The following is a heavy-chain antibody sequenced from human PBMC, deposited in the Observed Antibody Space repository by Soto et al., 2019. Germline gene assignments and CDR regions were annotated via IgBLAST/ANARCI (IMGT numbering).Heavy chain of an antibody. CDR1: GGSSSAYY. J-gene: IGHJ6*02. V-gene: IGHV4-34*02. Sequence: QVQIEQWGAGLLKPSETLSLTCAVYGGSSSAYYWSWIRQPPGKGLEWIGQISHSGATDYNPSHYTRVSISGDTSKNRFSLLLTSVTAADTAVYYCARQKNSCFYGLDVWGQGTTVTVSS. CDR2: ISHSGAT. CDR3: ARQKNSCFYGLDV.